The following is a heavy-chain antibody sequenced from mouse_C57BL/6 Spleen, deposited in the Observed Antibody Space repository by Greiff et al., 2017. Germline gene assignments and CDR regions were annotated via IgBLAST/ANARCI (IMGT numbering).Heavy chain of an antibody. D-gene: IGHD1-1*01. CDR1: GYSITSGYY. J-gene: IGHJ2*01. V-gene: IGHV3-6*01. Sequence: EVQLVESGPGLVKPSQSLSLTCSVTGYSITSGYYWNWIRQFPGNKLEWMGYISYDGSNNYNPSLKNRISITRDTSKNQFFLKLNSVTTEDTATYYCARGPYGYFDDWGQGTTLTVSS. CDR3: ARGPYGYFDD. CDR2: ISYDGSN.